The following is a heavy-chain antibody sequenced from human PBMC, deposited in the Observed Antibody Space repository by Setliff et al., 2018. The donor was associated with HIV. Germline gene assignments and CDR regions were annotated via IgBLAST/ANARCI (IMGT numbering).Heavy chain of an antibody. CDR3: ARVRYCSGISCYGYFDL. CDR1: GGSISSHY. Sequence: PSETLSLTCTVSGGSISSHYWSWIRQPPGKGLEWIGSIYHSGSTYYNPSLKSRVTISVDTSKHQFSLNLSSVTAADTAVYYCARVRYCSGISCYGYFDLWGRGTLVTVSS. V-gene: IGHV4-38-2*02. CDR2: IYHSGST. D-gene: IGHD2-15*01. J-gene: IGHJ2*01.